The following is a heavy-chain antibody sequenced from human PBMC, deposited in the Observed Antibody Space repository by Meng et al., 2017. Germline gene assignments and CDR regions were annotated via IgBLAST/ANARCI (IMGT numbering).Heavy chain of an antibody. CDR2: IIPILGIA. J-gene: IGHJ2*01. CDR3: ASRVAYYYDSSGYYKNWYFDL. V-gene: IGHV1-69*02. Sequence: VHMVQSGAEVTKPGSSVKVSCKAAGGTFSSYTISWVRQAPGQGLEWMGRIIPILGIANYAQKFQGRVTITADKSTSTAYMELSSLRSEDTAVYYCASRVAYYYDSSGYYKNWYFDLWGRGTLVTVSS. D-gene: IGHD3-22*01. CDR1: GGTFSSYT.